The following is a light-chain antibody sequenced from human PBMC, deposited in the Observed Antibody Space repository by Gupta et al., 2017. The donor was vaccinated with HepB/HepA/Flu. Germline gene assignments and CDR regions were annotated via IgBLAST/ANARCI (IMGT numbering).Light chain of an antibody. CDR3: AVWADRLNGLR. Sequence: QSVLTQPPSAFGTPGQRVTISCSGSSANIGSNTVNWFQQFPGTAPKGLSYGNDQRPSGVPDRLAGYKSGTSDSPAISRLLSEDEADDDGAVWADRLNGLRFGGGTNLTVL. CDR1: SANIGSNT. J-gene: IGLJ2*01. V-gene: IGLV1-44*01. CDR2: GND.